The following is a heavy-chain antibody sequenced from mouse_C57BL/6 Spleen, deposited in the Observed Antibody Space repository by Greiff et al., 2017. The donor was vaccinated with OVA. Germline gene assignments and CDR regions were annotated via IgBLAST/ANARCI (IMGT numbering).Heavy chain of an antibody. V-gene: IGHV1-55*01. CDR2: IYPGSGST. CDR3: AREGLYYGSRYGFDY. D-gene: IGHD1-1*01. CDR1: GYTFTSYW. J-gene: IGHJ2*01. Sequence: QVQLQQPGAELVKPGASVKMSCKASGYTFTSYWITWVKQRPGQGLEWIGDIYPGSGSTNYNEKFKSKATLTVDTSSSTAYMQLSGLTSEDSAVYDCAREGLYYGSRYGFDYWGQGTTLTVSS.